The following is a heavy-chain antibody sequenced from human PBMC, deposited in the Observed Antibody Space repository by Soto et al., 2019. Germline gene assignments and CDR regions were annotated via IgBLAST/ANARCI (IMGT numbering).Heavy chain of an antibody. CDR1: GFTFSSYV. D-gene: IGHD4-17*01. J-gene: IGHJ4*02. CDR3: AGDLGGTVTTYYFDY. V-gene: IGHV3-33*01. CDR2: IWYDGSKR. Sequence: QVQLVESGGGVVQPGRSLRLSCEASGFTFSSYVTHWVRQAPGKGLEWVAVIWYDGSKRYYADSVKGRITISRDNSKNTLYLQMNSLRVEDTAVYYCAGDLGGTVTTYYFDYWGQGTLVTVSS.